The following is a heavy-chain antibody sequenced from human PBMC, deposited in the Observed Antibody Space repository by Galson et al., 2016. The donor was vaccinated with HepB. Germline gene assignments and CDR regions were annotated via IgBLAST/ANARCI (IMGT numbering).Heavy chain of an antibody. CDR1: GFSLTTSGVG. J-gene: IGHJ4*02. CDR2: IYWDDDK. V-gene: IGHV2-5*02. CDR3: AHTTPRYYYDSNRYYYFDY. Sequence: PALVKPTQTLTLTCTFSGFSLTTSGVGVGWIRQPPGKALEWLTVIYWDDDKRYSPSLKSRPTITKDTSKNQVVLTMTNMDPVDTGTYYCAHTTPRYYYDSNRYYYFDYWGQGTLVTVSS. D-gene: IGHD3-22*01.